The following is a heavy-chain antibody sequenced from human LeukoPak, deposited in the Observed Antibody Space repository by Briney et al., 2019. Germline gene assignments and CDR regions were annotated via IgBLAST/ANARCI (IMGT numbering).Heavy chain of an antibody. D-gene: IGHD6-13*01. V-gene: IGHV3-48*03. CDR2: IGSSGSTV. J-gene: IGHJ6*03. CDR1: GFTFSTYE. Sequence: GGSLRLSCAASGFTFSTYEMNWVRQAPGKGLEWVSYIGSSGSTVYYADSVKGRFTISRDNAKNSLYLQMNSLRAEDTAVYYCARESIAAAGTSYYYMDVWGKGTTVTVSS. CDR3: ARESIAAAGTSYYYMDV.